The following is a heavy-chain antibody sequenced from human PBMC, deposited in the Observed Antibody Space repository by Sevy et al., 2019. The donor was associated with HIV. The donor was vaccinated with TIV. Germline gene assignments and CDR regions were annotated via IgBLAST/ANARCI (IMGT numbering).Heavy chain of an antibody. CDR2: ISSRSGYI. CDR3: TREASAAGTSFGLDV. J-gene: IGHJ6*02. Sequence: GGSLRLSCVGSGFNFNKHFMVWVRQAPGRGLQWVSSISSRSGYIFYSDSVRGRLTISRDNAKNSLILEMNNLGVEDTAVYYCTREASAAGTSFGLDVWGQGTTVTVSS. D-gene: IGHD6-13*01. V-gene: IGHV3-21*01. CDR1: GFNFNKHF.